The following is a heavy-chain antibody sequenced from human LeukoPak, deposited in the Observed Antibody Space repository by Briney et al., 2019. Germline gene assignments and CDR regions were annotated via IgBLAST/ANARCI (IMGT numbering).Heavy chain of an antibody. CDR1: GFTFSSYA. CDR2: ISGSGGTT. V-gene: IGHV3-23*01. J-gene: IGHJ3*02. Sequence: PGGSLRLSCAASGFTFSSYAMSWVRQAPGKGLEWVSAISGSGGTTYYADSVKGRFTISRDNSKKTLYLQMNSLRAEDTAVYYCAQLTGAQQLVRGGAFDIWGQGTMVTVSS. D-gene: IGHD6-13*01. CDR3: AQLTGAQQLVRGGAFDI.